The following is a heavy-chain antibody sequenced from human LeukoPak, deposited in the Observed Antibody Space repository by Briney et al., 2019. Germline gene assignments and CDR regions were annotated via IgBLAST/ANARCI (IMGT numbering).Heavy chain of an antibody. Sequence: PSGTLTLTCTASRGSISSNWLNWVRQPPGKGLEWVANIKHDGSVNYYLYPVKGRFTIFRDNNNKSLYLQKISLRADDTAIYYWAMDYYGTGRYLDYLDYWGQGTPVSVSS. J-gene: IGHJ4*02. V-gene: IGHV3-7*04. CDR2: IKHDGSVN. CDR3: AMDYYGTGRYLDYLDY. D-gene: IGHD3-10*01. CDR1: RGSISSNW.